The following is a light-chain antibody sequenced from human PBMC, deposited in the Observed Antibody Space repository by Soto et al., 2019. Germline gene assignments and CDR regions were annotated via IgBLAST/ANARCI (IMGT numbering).Light chain of an antibody. CDR2: EVS. J-gene: IGLJ2*01. CDR1: SSDVGGYNY. Sequence: QSALTQPPSASGSPGQSVTISCTGTSSDVGGYNYVSWYQQHPGKAPKLMISEVSKRPSGVPDRFSGSKSGNTASLTVSGLQAEDEADYYCSSYAGRNNVVLGGGTKLTVL. V-gene: IGLV2-8*01. CDR3: SSYAGRNNVV.